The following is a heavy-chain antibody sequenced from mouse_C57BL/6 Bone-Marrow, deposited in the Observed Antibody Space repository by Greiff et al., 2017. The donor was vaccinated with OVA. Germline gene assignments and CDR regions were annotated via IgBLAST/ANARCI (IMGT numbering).Heavy chain of an antibody. D-gene: IGHD4-1*01. V-gene: IGHV10-1*01. CDR2: IRSKSNNYAT. Sequence: EVQGVESGGGLVQPKGSLKLSCAASGFSFNTYAMNWVRQAPGKGLEWVARIRSKSNNYATYYADSVKDRFTISRDDSESMLYLQMNNLKTEDTAMYYCVRRGGKLGYWYFDVWGTGTTVTVSS. J-gene: IGHJ1*03. CDR1: GFSFNTYA. CDR3: VRRGGKLGYWYFDV.